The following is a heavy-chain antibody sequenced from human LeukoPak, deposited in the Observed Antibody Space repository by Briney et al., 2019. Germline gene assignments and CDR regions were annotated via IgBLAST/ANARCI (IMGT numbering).Heavy chain of an antibody. CDR3: AKDRIGNSRPDYYYYYGMDV. D-gene: IGHD1-26*01. CDR2: ISWNSGSI. V-gene: IGHV3-9*01. J-gene: IGHJ6*02. Sequence: SLRLSCAASGFTFDDYAMHWVRHAPGKGLEWVSGISWNSGSIGYADSVKGRFTISRDNAKNSLYLQMNSLRAEDTALYYCAKDRIGNSRPDYYYYYGMDVWGQGTTVTVSS. CDR1: GFTFDDYA.